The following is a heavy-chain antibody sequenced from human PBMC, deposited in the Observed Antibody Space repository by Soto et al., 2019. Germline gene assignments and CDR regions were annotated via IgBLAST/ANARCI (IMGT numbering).Heavy chain of an antibody. J-gene: IGHJ6*02. CDR1: GGSFSGYY. CDR3: HCRVSRKYSSSSGGYYYHYYGMDV. Sequence: PSETLSLTCAVYGGSFSGYYWSWIRQPPGKGLEWIGEINHSGSTNYNPSLKSRVTISVDTSKNQFSLKLSSVTAADTAVYYCHCRVSRKYSSSSGGYYYHYYGMDVWGQGTTVTVSS. V-gene: IGHV4-34*01. D-gene: IGHD6-6*01. CDR2: INHSGST.